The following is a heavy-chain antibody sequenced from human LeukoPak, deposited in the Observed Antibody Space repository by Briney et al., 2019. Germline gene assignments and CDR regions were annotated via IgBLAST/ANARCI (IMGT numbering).Heavy chain of an antibody. Sequence: PGGSLRLSCIAPGFSFSSYWMSWVRQALGGGLEWVANIKEDGGENYYVDFVKGRFTISRDNAKISLYLQMNSLRAEDTAVYYCASQFWWAAVAGTTLDYWGQGTLVTVSS. CDR2: IKEDGGEN. D-gene: IGHD6-19*01. CDR3: ASQFWWAAVAGTTLDY. V-gene: IGHV3-7*05. CDR1: GFSFSSYW. J-gene: IGHJ4*02.